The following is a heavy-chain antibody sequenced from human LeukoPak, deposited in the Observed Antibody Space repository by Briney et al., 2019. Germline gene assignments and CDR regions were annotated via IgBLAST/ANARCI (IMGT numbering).Heavy chain of an antibody. D-gene: IGHD3-3*01. V-gene: IGHV1-18*01. CDR3: ARNYDFWSGYPPVPSDY. CDR2: ISAYNGNT. CDR1: GYTFTSYG. Sequence: ASVKVSCKASGYTFTSYGISWVRQAPGQGLEWMGWISAYNGNTNYAQKLQGRVTMTTDTSTSTAYMELRSLRSDDTAVNYCARNYDFWSGYPPVPSDYWGQGTLVTVSS. J-gene: IGHJ4*02.